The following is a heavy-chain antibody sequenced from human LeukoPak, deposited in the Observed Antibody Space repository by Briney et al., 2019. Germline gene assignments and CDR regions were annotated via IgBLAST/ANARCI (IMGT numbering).Heavy chain of an antibody. J-gene: IGHJ5*02. CDR2: ISYDGSNK. CDR1: GFTFSSYA. V-gene: IGHV3-30-3*01. Sequence: GGSLRLSCAASGFTFSSYAMHWVRQAPGKGLEWVAVISYDGSNKYYAGSVKGRFTISRDNSKNTLYVQMNSLRAEDTAVYYCAREGGFYSRYNWFDPWGQGTLVTVSS. CDR3: AREGGFYSRYNWFDP. D-gene: IGHD4-11*01.